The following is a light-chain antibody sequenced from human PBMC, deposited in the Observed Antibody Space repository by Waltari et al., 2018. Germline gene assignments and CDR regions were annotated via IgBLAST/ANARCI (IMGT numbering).Light chain of an antibody. CDR3: QKYSSAPYT. CDR1: HDINNY. J-gene: IGKJ2*01. CDR2: DAS. Sequence: DIQMTQSPPSLSASVGDRVTITCRASHDINNYLAWYQQKPGKGPELLIYDASTLQSGVPSRFSGSGSGTDFTLTISSLQLEDVATYYCQKYSSAPYTFGQGTKLEI. V-gene: IGKV1-27*01.